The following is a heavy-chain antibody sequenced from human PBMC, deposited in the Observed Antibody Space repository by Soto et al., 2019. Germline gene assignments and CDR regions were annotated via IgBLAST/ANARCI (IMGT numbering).Heavy chain of an antibody. CDR3: AREGYSYGLTWFDP. Sequence: PGGSLRLSCAASGFTFSTYGMHWVRQAPDKGLEWVAVIWYDGSNQYYADSVKGRFTISRDNSKNTLFLQMNSLRAEDTAVYYCAREGYSYGLTWFDPWGQGTLVTVSS. D-gene: IGHD5-18*01. CDR1: GFTFSTYG. J-gene: IGHJ5*02. V-gene: IGHV3-33*01. CDR2: IWYDGSNQ.